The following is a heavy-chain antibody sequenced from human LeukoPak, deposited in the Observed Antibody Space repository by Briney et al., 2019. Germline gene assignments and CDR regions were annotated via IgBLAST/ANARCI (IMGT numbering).Heavy chain of an antibody. J-gene: IGHJ6*02. Sequence: PGGSLRLSCAASGFTFSSYSMNWVRQAPGKGLECVSSISSSSSYIYYADSVKGRFTISRDNSRNSLYLQMNSRRAEDTAVYYCARGRTQYSSTSCESYYGMDVWGQGTTVTVSS. V-gene: IGHV3-21*01. CDR2: ISSSSSYI. CDR3: ARGRTQYSSTSCESYYGMDV. D-gene: IGHD2-2*01. CDR1: GFTFSSYS.